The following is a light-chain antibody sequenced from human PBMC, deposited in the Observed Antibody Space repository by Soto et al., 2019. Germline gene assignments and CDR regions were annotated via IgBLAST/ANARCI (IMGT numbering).Light chain of an antibody. CDR2: AAS. V-gene: IGKV1-17*03. J-gene: IGKJ2*01. CDR3: LQHKSYPYS. CDR1: HGISNY. Sequence: DIQMTQSPSAMSASVGDRVTITCRASHGISNYLAWFQQKPGKVPQRLIYAASGLESGVPSRFSGSGSGTEFTLTISSLQPEDFATYYCLQHKSYPYSFGQGTKLEIK.